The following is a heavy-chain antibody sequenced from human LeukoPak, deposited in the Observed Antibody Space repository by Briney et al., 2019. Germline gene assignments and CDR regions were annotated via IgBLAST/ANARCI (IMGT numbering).Heavy chain of an antibody. V-gene: IGHV3-23*01. D-gene: IGHD3-22*01. CDR1: GFTFSSYS. Sequence: GGSLRLSCAASGFTFSSYSMNWVRQAPGKGLEWVSAISGSGGSTYYADSVKGRFTISRDNSKNTLYLQMNSLRAEDTAVYYCAKDLGYDSSGYAFDIWGQGTMVTVSS. CDR3: AKDLGYDSSGYAFDI. CDR2: ISGSGGST. J-gene: IGHJ3*02.